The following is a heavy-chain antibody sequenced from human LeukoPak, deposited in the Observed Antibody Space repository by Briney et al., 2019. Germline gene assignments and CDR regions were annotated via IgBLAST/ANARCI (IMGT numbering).Heavy chain of an antibody. CDR1: GFLINSDV. CDR3: ARRVGGTPDY. Sequence: PGGSLRLSCAASGFLINSDVMTWVRQPPGRGLEWVSAISVDGHGSDYANSVKGRFTISRDNAKNIVYLQMNSLPAEDTALYYCARRVGGTPDYWGRGTQVTVSS. D-gene: IGHD1-1*01. J-gene: IGHJ4*02. CDR2: ISVDGHGS. V-gene: IGHV3-23*01.